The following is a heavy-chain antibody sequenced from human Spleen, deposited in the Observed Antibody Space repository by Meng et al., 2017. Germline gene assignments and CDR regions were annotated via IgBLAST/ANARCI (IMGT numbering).Heavy chain of an antibody. J-gene: IGHJ4*02. Sequence: GESLKISCAASGFTFSSYGMHWVRQAPGKGLEWVAVIWYDGSNKYYVDSVKGRFTISRDNSKNTLYLQMNSLRADDTAVYYCAKGGGYSYGYIHYWGQGTLVTVSS. CDR3: AKGGGYSYGYIHY. CDR1: GFTFSSYG. D-gene: IGHD5-18*01. V-gene: IGHV3-33*06. CDR2: IWYDGSNK.